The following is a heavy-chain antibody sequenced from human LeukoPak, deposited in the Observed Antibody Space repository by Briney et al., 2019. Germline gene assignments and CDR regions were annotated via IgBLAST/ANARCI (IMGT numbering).Heavy chain of an antibody. V-gene: IGHV3-74*01. J-gene: IGHJ5*02. Sequence: PGGSLRLSCAASGFTFSRSWMHWVRQAPGKGLVWVSRINPDGSMTSYVDSVKGRFTISRDNAKNTLYLQMNSLRVEDTAVYYCAKDPFAGLAAPGVFDPWGQGTLVTVSS. CDR2: INPDGSMT. CDR3: AKDPFAGLAAPGVFDP. D-gene: IGHD3-16*01. CDR1: GFTFSRSW.